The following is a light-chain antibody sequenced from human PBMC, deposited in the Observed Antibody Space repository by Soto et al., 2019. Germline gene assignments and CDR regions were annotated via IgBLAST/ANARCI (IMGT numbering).Light chain of an antibody. J-gene: IGKJ3*01. CDR3: QQYDHLPFT. V-gene: IGKV1-33*01. Sequence: DIQMTQSPSSLSASVGDRVTITCQASQDISNYLNWYQQKPGKAPKLLIYDASNLETGVPSRFRGSGSGTDFTFTISSLQPDDFATYYCQQYDHLPFTFGPGTKVDIE. CDR1: QDISNY. CDR2: DAS.